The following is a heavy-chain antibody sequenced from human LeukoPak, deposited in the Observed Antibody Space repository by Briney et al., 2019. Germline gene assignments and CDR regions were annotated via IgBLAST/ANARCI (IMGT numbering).Heavy chain of an antibody. Sequence: ASVKVSCKASGYTFTSYYMHWVRQAPGQGLEWMGIINPNDAGTRYAQKFQGRVTITADKSTSTAYMELSSLRSEDTAVYYCARESADEAFDIWGQGTMVTVSS. CDR1: GYTFTSYY. J-gene: IGHJ3*02. V-gene: IGHV1-46*01. CDR3: ARESADEAFDI. CDR2: INPNDAGT.